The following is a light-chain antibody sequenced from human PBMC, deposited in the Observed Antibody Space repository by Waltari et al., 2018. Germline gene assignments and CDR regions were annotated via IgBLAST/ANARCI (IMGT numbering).Light chain of an antibody. CDR3: QKYVNLPAT. J-gene: IGKJ1*01. CDR2: DAA. V-gene: IGKV3-20*01. CDR1: QSVGRY. Sequence: IVLTQSPGTLSLSPGETSTRSCRASQSVGRYVAWYQQKPGQAPGLLIYDAATRATGIPDRFSGSGSGTDFSLTISRLESEDFAVEYCQKYVNLPATFGQGTKVEIK.